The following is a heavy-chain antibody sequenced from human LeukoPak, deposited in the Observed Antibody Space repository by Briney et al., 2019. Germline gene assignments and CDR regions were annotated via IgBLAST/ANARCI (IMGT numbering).Heavy chain of an antibody. D-gene: IGHD4-23*01. Sequence: SETLSLTCTVSGGSISSYYWSWIRQPPGKGLEWIGYIYYSGSTYYNPSLKSRVTISVDTSKNQFSLKLSSVTAADTAVYYCARDGGYGGNSGISGFDYWGQGTLVTVSS. V-gene: IGHV4-59*12. J-gene: IGHJ4*02. CDR3: ARDGGYGGNSGISGFDY. CDR1: GGSISSYY. CDR2: IYYSGST.